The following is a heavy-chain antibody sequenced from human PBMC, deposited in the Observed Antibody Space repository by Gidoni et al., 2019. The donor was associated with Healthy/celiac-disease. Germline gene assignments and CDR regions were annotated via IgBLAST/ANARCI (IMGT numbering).Heavy chain of an antibody. CDR3: AKEILGAVTTLDY. D-gene: IGHD4-17*01. CDR1: GFTFSSYA. Sequence: EVQLLESGGGLVQPGGSLRLSCAASGFTFSSYAMSWVRQAPGTGLEWVSASSGSGGSTYYADSGKGRFTISRDNSKNTLYLQMNSLRAEDTAVYYCAKEILGAVTTLDYWGQGTLVTVSS. CDR2: SSGSGGST. V-gene: IGHV3-23*01. J-gene: IGHJ4*02.